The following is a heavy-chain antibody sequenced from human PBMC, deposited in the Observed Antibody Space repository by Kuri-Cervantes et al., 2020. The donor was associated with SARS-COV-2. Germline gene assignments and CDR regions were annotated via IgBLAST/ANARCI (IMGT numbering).Heavy chain of an antibody. J-gene: IGHJ4*02. Sequence: SETLSLTCTVSGGSSSGYYWSWIRQPAGKGLEWIGHIYTSGSTNYNPSLKSRVTISVDTSKNQFSLKLSSVTAADTAVYYCARDGGLHEGYSYGYIDYWGQGTLVTVSS. CDR3: ARDGGLHEGYSYGYIDY. CDR2: IYTSGST. V-gene: IGHV4-4*07. D-gene: IGHD5-18*01. CDR1: GGSSSGYY.